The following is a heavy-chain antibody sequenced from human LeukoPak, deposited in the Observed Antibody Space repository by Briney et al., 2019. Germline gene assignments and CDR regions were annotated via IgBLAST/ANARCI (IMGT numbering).Heavy chain of an antibody. D-gene: IGHD2-21*01. J-gene: IGHJ4*02. V-gene: IGHV3-7*01. Sequence: PGGSLRLSCAASGFTFSSYWMSWVRQAPGKGLEWVANIKQDGSEKYYVDSVKGRFTISRDNAKNSLYLQMNSLRAEDTAVYYCARDRGGRVNAIFYYWGQGTLVTVSS. CDR2: IKQDGSEK. CDR3: ARDRGGRVNAIFYY. CDR1: GFTFSSYW.